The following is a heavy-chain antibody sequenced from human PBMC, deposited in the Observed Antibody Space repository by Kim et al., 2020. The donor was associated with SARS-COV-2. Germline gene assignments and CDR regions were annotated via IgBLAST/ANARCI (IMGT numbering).Heavy chain of an antibody. J-gene: IGHJ4*02. Sequence: SETLSLTCAVYGGSFSGYYWSWIRQPPGKGLEWIGEINHSGSTNYNPSLKSRVTISVDTSKNQFSLKLSSVTAADTAVYYCASARKQQLAYTLGGGIDYWGQGTLVTVSS. D-gene: IGHD6-13*01. V-gene: IGHV4-34*01. CDR2: INHSGST. CDR3: ASARKQQLAYTLGGGIDY. CDR1: GGSFSGYY.